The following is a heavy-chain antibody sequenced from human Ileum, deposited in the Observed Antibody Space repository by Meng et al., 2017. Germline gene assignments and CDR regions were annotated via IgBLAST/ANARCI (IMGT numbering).Heavy chain of an antibody. CDR2: INHSGST. CDR1: GGSFSGYY. Sequence: QAQLQHWGPGLLKPSETLSLTCAVYGGSFSGYYWSWIRQPPGKGLEWIGEINHSGSTNYNPSLKSRVTISVDTSKNQFSLKLSSVTAADTAVYYCARGGHDSSGHYSFDYWGQGTLVTVSS. J-gene: IGHJ4*02. V-gene: IGHV4-34*01. D-gene: IGHD3-22*01. CDR3: ARGGHDSSGHYSFDY.